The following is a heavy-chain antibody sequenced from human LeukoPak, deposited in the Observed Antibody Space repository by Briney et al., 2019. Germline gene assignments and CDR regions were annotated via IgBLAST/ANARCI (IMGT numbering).Heavy chain of an antibody. CDR1: GGSFSGYY. J-gene: IGHJ4*02. D-gene: IGHD5-24*01. CDR2: INHSGST. V-gene: IGHV4-34*01. CDR3: ARLGRDAYNLFDY. Sequence: KPSETLPLTCAVYGGSFSGYYWSWIRQPPGKGLEWIGEINHSGSTNYNPSLKSRVTISVDTSNNQFSLKLASVTAADTAVYYCARLGRDAYNLFDYWGQGTLVTVSS.